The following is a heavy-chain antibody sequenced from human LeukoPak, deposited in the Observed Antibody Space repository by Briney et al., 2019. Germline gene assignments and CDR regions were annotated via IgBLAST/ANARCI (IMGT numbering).Heavy chain of an antibody. CDR2: LSYHGTNE. CDR1: GFPFSSYD. V-gene: IGHV3-30*03. CDR3: ARGFYGQDY. D-gene: IGHD2/OR15-2a*01. J-gene: IGHJ4*02. Sequence: GGSLRLSCAASGFPFSSYDMHWVRQAPGKGLVWVAVLSYHGTNEYYADSVKGRFTISRANSKNTVYLQMNSLRAEDTAVYYCARGFYGQDYWGQGTLVTVSS.